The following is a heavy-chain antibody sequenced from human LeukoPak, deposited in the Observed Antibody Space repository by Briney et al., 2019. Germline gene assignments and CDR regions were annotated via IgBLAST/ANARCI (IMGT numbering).Heavy chain of an antibody. CDR3: ARDNIVVVVAATPYYYYGMDV. CDR2: ISSSSSYI. Sequence: PGGSLRLSCAASGFTFSSYSMNWVRQAPGKGLEWVSSISSSSSYIYHADSVKGRFTISRDNAKNSLYLQMNSLRAEDTAVYYCARDNIVVVVAATPYYYYGMDVWGQGTTVTVSS. V-gene: IGHV3-21*01. CDR1: GFTFSSYS. D-gene: IGHD2-15*01. J-gene: IGHJ6*02.